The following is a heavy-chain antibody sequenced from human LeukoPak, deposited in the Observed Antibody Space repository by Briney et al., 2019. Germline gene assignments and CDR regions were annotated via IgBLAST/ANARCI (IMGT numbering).Heavy chain of an antibody. V-gene: IGHV3-30-3*01. J-gene: IGHJ4*02. CDR2: ISYDGSNT. Sequence: GGSLRLSCAASGFTFSTYALNWVRQAPGKGLEWVAVISYDGSNTYYEDSVKGRFTISRDNSKNTLYLQMNSLRAEDMAVYYCAREEWYYFDYWGQGTLVTVSS. CDR3: AREEWYYFDY. CDR1: GFTFSTYA. D-gene: IGHD3-3*01.